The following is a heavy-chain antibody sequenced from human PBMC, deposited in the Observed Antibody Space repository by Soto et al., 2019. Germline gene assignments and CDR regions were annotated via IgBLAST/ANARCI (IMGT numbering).Heavy chain of an antibody. J-gene: IGHJ4*02. CDR3: ARETYRGFYFDY. D-gene: IGHD4-4*01. Sequence: GGSLRLSCAASGFTFTDYWTHWVRQAPGKGLVWVSRINSDGSRTSYADSVTGRFTISRDNAKNTLYLQMNSLRVEDTALCYCARETYRGFYFDYWGQGTLVTVSS. V-gene: IGHV3-74*01. CDR2: INSDGSRT. CDR1: GFTFTDYW.